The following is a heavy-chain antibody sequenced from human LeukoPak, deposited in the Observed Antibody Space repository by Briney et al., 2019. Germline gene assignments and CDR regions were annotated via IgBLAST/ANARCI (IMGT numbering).Heavy chain of an antibody. Sequence: PGKSLRLSCAASGFTFSSYWMHWVRQAPGKGLVWVSRINSDGSSTSYADFVKGRFTISRDNAKNTLYLQMNSLRAEDTAVYYCARAGIVGATRGAFDIWGQGTMVTVSS. CDR2: INSDGSST. CDR1: GFTFSSYW. J-gene: IGHJ3*02. CDR3: ARAGIVGATRGAFDI. D-gene: IGHD1-26*01. V-gene: IGHV3-74*01.